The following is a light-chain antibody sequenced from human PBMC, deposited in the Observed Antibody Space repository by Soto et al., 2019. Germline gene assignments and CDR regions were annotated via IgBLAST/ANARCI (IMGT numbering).Light chain of an antibody. CDR2: QDS. CDR3: QEWESRPV. Sequence: SYELTQPPSVSVSPGQTASITCSGGKLGDKYACWYQQKPCQSPVLVIYQDSKRPSGSPERFSGSNSGNTATLTISGTQAMDEADYYCQEWESRPVFGGGTKLTVL. J-gene: IGLJ2*01. V-gene: IGLV3-1*01. CDR1: KLGDKY.